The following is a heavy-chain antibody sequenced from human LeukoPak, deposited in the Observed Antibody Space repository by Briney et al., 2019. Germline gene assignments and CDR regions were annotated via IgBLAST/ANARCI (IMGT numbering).Heavy chain of an antibody. J-gene: IGHJ5*02. Sequence: GGSLRLSCAASGFTFSSYGMHWVRQAPGKGLEWVAVISYDGSNKYYADSVKGRFTISRDNSKNTLYLQMNSLRAEDTAVYYCAKKDGSDPWGQGTLVTVSS. CDR2: ISYDGSNK. CDR1: GFTFSSYG. V-gene: IGHV3-30*18. CDR3: AKKDGSDP. D-gene: IGHD5-24*01.